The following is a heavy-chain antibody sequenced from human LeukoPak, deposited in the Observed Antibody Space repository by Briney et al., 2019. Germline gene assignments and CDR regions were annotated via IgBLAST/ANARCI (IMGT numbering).Heavy chain of an antibody. J-gene: IGHJ4*02. V-gene: IGHV3-23*01. CDR1: GFTFSSYA. CDR3: ARGGAEHTSFDY. D-gene: IGHD1-26*01. Sequence: GGSLRLSCAASGFTFSSYAMSWVRQAPGKGLEWVSAISSRGGSTYYADSVKGRFTISRDNSKNTLYLQMSSLRAEDTAVYYCARGGAEHTSFDYWGQGTLVTVS. CDR2: ISSRGGST.